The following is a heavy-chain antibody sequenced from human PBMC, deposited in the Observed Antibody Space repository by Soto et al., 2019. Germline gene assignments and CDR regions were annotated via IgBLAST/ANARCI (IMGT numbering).Heavy chain of an antibody. CDR1: GDSINYY. CDR2: VYYDGST. CDR3: VSYDRQSGRYALDY. V-gene: IGHV4-59*01. D-gene: IGHD3-10*01. J-gene: IGHJ4*02. Sequence: QVQLQESGPGLVKPSETLSLTCTVSGDSINYYWSWIRQPPGKGLEWIGYVYYDGSTNYNPALESRVTMSTDTSKNQFSLKLSSVIAADTAVYYCVSYDRQSGRYALDYWGQGTLVTVSS.